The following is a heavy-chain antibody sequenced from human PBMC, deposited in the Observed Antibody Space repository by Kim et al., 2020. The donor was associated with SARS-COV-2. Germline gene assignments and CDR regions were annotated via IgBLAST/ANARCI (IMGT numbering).Heavy chain of an antibody. CDR3: ARGRAGVVPSPILGLGPYYEYYALDV. CDR1: VGSFSGYH. D-gene: IGHD3-3*01. Sequence: SETLSLTCAVYVGSFSGYHWTWVRQSPGKGLEWIGEINHSGATTYNPSLKSRVAISVDTSKNQFSLKLKSVTAADTAVYFCARGRAGVVPSPILGLGPYYEYYALDVWGQGPTVSVSS. V-gene: IGHV4-34*01. J-gene: IGHJ6*02. CDR2: INHSGAT.